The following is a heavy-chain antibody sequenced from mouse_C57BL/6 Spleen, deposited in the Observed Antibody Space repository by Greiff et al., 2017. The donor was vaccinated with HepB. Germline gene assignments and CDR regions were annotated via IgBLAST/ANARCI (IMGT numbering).Heavy chain of an antibody. D-gene: IGHD2-2*01. CDR3: ARVSTMVNYFDY. CDR2: INPSNGGT. CDR1: GYTFTSYW. Sequence: VQLQQSGTELVKPGASVKLSCKASGYTFTSYWMHWVKQRPGQGLEWIGNINPSNGGTNYNEKFKSKATPTVDKSSSTAYMQLSSLTSEDSAVYYCARVSTMVNYFDYWGQGTTLTVSS. V-gene: IGHV1-53*01. J-gene: IGHJ2*01.